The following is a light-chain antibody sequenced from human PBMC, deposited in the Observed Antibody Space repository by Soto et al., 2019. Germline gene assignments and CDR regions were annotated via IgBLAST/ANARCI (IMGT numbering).Light chain of an antibody. V-gene: IGKV3-20*01. CDR1: QSVSNSY. CDR3: QQYCSSPLS. Sequence: EIVLTQSPGTLSLSPGERATLSCRASQSVSNSYLAWYQQKPGQAPRLLIYGPSNSATGIPDRFSGSGSGTDFTLTISRLEPGDFAVYYCQQYCSSPLSFGGGTRVEIK. CDR2: GPS. J-gene: IGKJ4*01.